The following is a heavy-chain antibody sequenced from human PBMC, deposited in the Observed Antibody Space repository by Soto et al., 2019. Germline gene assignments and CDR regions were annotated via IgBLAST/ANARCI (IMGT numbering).Heavy chain of an antibody. D-gene: IGHD2-15*01. J-gene: IGHJ4*02. CDR3: ARVAHDIVVVVAATQGYFDY. V-gene: IGHV1-46*03. CDR1: GYTFTSYY. CDR2: INPSGCST. Sequence: ASVKVSCKASGYTFTSYYMHWVRQAPGQGLEWMGIINPSGCSTSYAQKFQGRVTMTRDTSTSTVYMELSSLRSEDTAVYYCARVAHDIVVVVAATQGYFDYWGQGTLVTVSS.